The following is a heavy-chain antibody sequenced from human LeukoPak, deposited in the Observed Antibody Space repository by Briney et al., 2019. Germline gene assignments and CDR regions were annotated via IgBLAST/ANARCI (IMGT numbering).Heavy chain of an antibody. V-gene: IGHV3-23*01. CDR3: ARRMPGRSGFLDY. D-gene: IGHD3-3*01. CDR1: GFTFSSYI. J-gene: IGHJ4*02. Sequence: GGSLRLSCAASGFTFSSYIVTWVRQTPGKGLEWVSSISNSDGRTFYADSVKGRFTISRDNSKNTLSLHMNSLRVEDTALYYSARRMPGRSGFLDYWGQGTLVTVSS. CDR2: ISNSDGRT.